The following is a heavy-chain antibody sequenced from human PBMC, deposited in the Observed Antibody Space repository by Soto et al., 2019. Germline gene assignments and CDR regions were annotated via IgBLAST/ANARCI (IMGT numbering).Heavy chain of an antibody. D-gene: IGHD2-2*01. J-gene: IGHJ6*02. CDR1: GYTFTSYG. CDR3: ARQIWESPFIVVARDYYYYGMDV. V-gene: IGHV1-18*01. Sequence: ASVKVSCKASGYTFTSYGISWVRQAPGQGLEWMGWISAYNGNTNYAQKLQGRVNMTTDTSTSTAYMELRSLRSDDTAVYYCARQIWESPFIVVARDYYYYGMDVWGQGTTVTVSS. CDR2: ISAYNGNT.